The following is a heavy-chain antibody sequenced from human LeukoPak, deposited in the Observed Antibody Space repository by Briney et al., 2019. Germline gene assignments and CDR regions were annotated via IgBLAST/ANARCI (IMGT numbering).Heavy chain of an antibody. CDR2: INPNNGGT. D-gene: IGHD2/OR15-2a*01. CDR1: GYTFTGYY. J-gene: IGHJ4*02. CDR3: ARDPLYESGPPVDY. V-gene: IGHV1-2*02. Sequence: ASVKVSCKASGYTFTGYYLHWLRPAPGQGREGMGWINPNNGGTNYAQKFQGRVTMTRDTSNSTAYMELSRLRADDTAVYYCARDPLYESGPPVDYWGQGTLVTVSS.